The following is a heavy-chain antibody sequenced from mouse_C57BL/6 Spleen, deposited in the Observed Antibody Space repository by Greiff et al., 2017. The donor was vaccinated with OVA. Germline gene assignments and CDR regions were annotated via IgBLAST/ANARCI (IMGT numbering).Heavy chain of an antibody. CDR1: GYAFSSSW. V-gene: IGHV1-82*01. J-gene: IGHJ2*01. CDR2: IYPGDGDT. CDR3: VIGYFDD. Sequence: VQLQQSGPELVKPGASVKISCKASGYAFSSSWMNWVKQRPGKGLEWIGRIYPGDGDTNYNGKFKGKATLTADKSSSTAYMQLSSLTSEDSAVYFCVIGYFDDWGKGTTLTVSS.